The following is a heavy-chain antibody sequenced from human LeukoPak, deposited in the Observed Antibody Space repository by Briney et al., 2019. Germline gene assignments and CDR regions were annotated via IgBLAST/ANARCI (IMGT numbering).Heavy chain of an antibody. V-gene: IGHV4-61*02. CDR3: ARVRRNSGNKYFDP. D-gene: IGHD5-12*01. Sequence: SETLSLTCTVSGGSISSGNYYWSWLRQPAGMGWEWIGRIYISGGTDYNPFLKSRLTISIDTSKNQFYLRLSSVTAADTAVYYCARVRRNSGNKYFDPWGQGTRVTVSS. CDR2: IYISGGT. J-gene: IGHJ5*02. CDR1: GGSISSGNYY.